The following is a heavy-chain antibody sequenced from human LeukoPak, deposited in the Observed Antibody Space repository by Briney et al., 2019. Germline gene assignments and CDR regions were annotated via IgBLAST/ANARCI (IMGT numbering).Heavy chain of an antibody. CDR2: IIPIFGTA. Sequence: GASVKVSCNASGGTFSSYAISWVRQAPGQGLEWMGGIIPIFGTANYAQKFQGRVTITADESTSTAYMELSSLRSEDTAVYYCARQYQPLINWFDPWGQGTLVTVSS. J-gene: IGHJ5*02. CDR3: ARQYQPLINWFDP. V-gene: IGHV1-69*13. D-gene: IGHD2-2*01. CDR1: GGTFSSYA.